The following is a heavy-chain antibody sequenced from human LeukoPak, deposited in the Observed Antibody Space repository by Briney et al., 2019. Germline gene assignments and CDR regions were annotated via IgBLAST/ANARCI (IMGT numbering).Heavy chain of an antibody. V-gene: IGHV4-59*01. J-gene: IGHJ5*02. CDR3: AREGITMVRGVISWWFDP. CDR2: ICYSGST. CDR1: GGSISSYY. D-gene: IGHD3-10*01. Sequence: SETLSLTCTVSGGSISSYYWSWIRQPPGKGLEWIGYICYSGSTNYNPSLKSRVTISVDTSKNQFSLKLSSVTAADTAVYYCAREGITMVRGVISWWFDPWGQGTLVTVSS.